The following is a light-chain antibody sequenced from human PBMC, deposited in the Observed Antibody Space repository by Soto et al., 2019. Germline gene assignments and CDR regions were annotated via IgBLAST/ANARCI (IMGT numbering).Light chain of an antibody. CDR2: DVS. V-gene: IGLV2-14*03. CDR1: SADFGAFNY. CDR3: SSYTSSSTNV. J-gene: IGLJ1*01. Sequence: QSVLTQPASVSGSPGQSITISCAGTSADFGAFNYVSWYQHHPGKAPKLLIYDVSDRPSGVSTRFSASKSANTASLTISGLQADDEADYYCSSYTSSSTNVFGTGTKVTVL.